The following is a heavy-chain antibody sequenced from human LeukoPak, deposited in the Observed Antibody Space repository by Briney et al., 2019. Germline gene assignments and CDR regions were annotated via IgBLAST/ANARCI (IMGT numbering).Heavy chain of an antibody. D-gene: IGHD3-22*01. V-gene: IGHV3-23*01. Sequence: TGGAPRLSWAGPGINPYNYGIRRVRQAPGKGVEWGAGIWYSWGSTNYADSVKGRFTISRDNPKNTLYLQMNSLRAEDTAVYFCARRGVVIRVILVGFHKEAFYFDSWGQGALVTVSS. CDR3: ARRGVVIRVILVGFHKEAFYFDS. CDR2: IWYSWGST. CDR1: GINPYNYG. J-gene: IGHJ4*02.